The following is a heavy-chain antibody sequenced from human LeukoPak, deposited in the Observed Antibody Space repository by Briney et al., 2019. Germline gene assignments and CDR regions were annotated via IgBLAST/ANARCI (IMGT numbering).Heavy chain of an antibody. V-gene: IGHV3-30*02. CDR3: AKDDITGTTTIDY. D-gene: IGHD1-7*01. J-gene: IGHJ4*02. CDR2: IRYDGSIK. CDR1: GFTFSTYG. Sequence: GGSLRLSCAASGFTFSTYGMHWVRQAPGEGLQWVAFIRYDGSIKYYTDSVKGRFTISRDNSKNTLFLQMNSLRVEDTAVYYCAKDDITGTTTIDYWGQGTLVTVSS.